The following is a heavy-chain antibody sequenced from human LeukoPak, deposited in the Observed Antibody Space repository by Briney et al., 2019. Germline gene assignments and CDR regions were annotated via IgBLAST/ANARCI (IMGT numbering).Heavy chain of an antibody. CDR1: GYTFTGYY. J-gene: IGHJ4*02. Sequence: GASVKVSCKASGYTFTGYYMHWVRQAPGQGLEWMGWINPNSDGTKFAQKFQGRVTMTRDTSISTAYMELSRLESDDTAVYYCARSRAVPHFDFWGQGTLITVSS. D-gene: IGHD1-1*01. CDR2: INPNSDGT. V-gene: IGHV1-2*02. CDR3: ARSRAVPHFDF.